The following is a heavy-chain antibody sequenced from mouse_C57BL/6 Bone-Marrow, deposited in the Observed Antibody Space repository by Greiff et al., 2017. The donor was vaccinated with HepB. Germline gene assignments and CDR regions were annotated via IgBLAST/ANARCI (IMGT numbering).Heavy chain of an antibody. Sequence: VQLVESGAELVRPGASVTLSCKASGYTFTDYEMHWVKQTPVHGLEWIGAIDPETGGTAYNQKFKGKAILTADKSSSTAYMELRSLTSADSAVYYCTRSLYYAYFDYWGQGTTLTVSS. D-gene: IGHD2-1*01. J-gene: IGHJ2*01. V-gene: IGHV1-15*01. CDR2: IDPETGGT. CDR1: GYTFTDYE. CDR3: TRSLYYAYFDY.